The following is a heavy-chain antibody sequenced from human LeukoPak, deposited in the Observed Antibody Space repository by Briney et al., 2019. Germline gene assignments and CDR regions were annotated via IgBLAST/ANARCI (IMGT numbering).Heavy chain of an antibody. J-gene: IGHJ4*02. V-gene: IGHV3-74*01. CDR2: INSDGSST. CDR3: TGGGYSNQLDY. CDR1: GFTFSSYW. Sequence: GGSLRLSCAASGFTFSSYWMHWVRQAPGKGLVWVSRINSDGSSTSYADSVKGRFTISRDNAKNTLYLQMNSLRAEDTAVYYCTGGGYSNQLDYWGQGTLVTVSS. D-gene: IGHD4-11*01.